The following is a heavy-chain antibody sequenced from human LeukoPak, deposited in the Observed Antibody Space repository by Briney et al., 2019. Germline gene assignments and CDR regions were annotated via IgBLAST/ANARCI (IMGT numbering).Heavy chain of an antibody. CDR3: ARGPRAYGSGSYYN. CDR1: GVSFSGYY. CDR2: INHSGST. V-gene: IGHV4-34*01. J-gene: IGHJ4*02. Sequence: SETLSLTCAAYGVSFSGYYWSWIRQPPGKGLEWIGEINHSGSTNYNPSLKSRVTISVDTPKNQFSLKLSSVTAADTAVYYCARGPRAYGSGSYYNWGQGTLVTVSS. D-gene: IGHD3-10*01.